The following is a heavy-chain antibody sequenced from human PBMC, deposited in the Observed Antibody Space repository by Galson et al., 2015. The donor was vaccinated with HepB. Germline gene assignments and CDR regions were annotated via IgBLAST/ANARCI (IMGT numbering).Heavy chain of an antibody. V-gene: IGHV4-34*01. CDR3: ARAPSMYYYGRRGNYRRTDALDL. D-gene: IGHD3-22*01. J-gene: IGHJ3*01. Sequence: SETLSLTCGVNRGSSSDHFWSWIRQPPGKGLEWIGEIDHSGSTNYNPSLESRVTISVDTSKNQCSLNLTSLTAADTAVYLCARAPSMYYYGRRGNYRRTDALDLWGQGTMVTVSS. CDR1: RGSSSDHF. CDR2: IDHSGST.